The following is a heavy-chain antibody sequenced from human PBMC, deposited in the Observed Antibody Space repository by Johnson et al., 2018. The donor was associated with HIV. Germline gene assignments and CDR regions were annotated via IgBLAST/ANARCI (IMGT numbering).Heavy chain of an antibody. CDR2: IYSGGST. D-gene: IGHD1-26*01. J-gene: IGHJ3*02. V-gene: IGHV3-53*05. Sequence: EVRLVETGGGLIQPGGSLRLSCAASGFTVSSNYMSWVRQAPGKGLEWVSVIYSGGSTYYADSVKGRFTISRDNSKNTLYLQMNSLRAEDTAVYYCAKDGGSYGGAFDIWGQGTMVTVSS. CDR3: AKDGGSYGGAFDI. CDR1: GFTVSSNY.